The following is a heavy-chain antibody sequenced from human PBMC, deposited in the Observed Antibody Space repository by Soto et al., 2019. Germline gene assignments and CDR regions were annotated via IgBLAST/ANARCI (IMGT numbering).Heavy chain of an antibody. Sequence: QVQLQPSGPGLVKPSQTLSLTCAVSGDGVFTNSAAAWNWIRQSPSRGLEWLGRTFYRSEWYNDYASSVKGRININPDTARTQFSLQLHSVTPEDTAVYYCARDLGGYMDVWGQGTTVTVSS. J-gene: IGHJ6*02. V-gene: IGHV6-1*01. CDR2: TFYRSEWYN. D-gene: IGHD6-25*01. CDR3: ARDLGGYMDV. CDR1: GDGVFTNSAAA.